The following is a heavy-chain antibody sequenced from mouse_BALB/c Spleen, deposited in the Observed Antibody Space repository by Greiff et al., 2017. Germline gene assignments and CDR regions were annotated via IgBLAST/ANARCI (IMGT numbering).Heavy chain of an antibody. J-gene: IGHJ4*01. CDR2: INSNGGST. CDR3: TRDDYQGDYAMDY. Sequence: DVKLVESGGGLVQPGGSLKLSCAASGFTFSSYGMSWVRQTPDKRLELVATINSNGGSTYYPDSVKGRFTISRDNAKNTLYLQMSSLKSEDTAMYSWTRDDYQGDYAMDYWGQGTAVTVSS. V-gene: IGHV5-6-3*01. D-gene: IGHD1-1*02. CDR1: GFTFSSYG.